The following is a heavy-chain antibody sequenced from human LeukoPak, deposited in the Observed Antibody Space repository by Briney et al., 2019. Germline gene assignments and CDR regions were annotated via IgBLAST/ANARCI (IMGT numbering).Heavy chain of an antibody. V-gene: IGHV4-30-4*01. D-gene: IGHD3-3*01. J-gene: IGHJ3*02. CDR1: GGSISSGDYY. CDR2: IYYSGST. Sequence: SETLSLTCTVSGGSISSGDYYWSWIRQPPGKGLEWIGYIYYSGSTYYNPSLKSRVTISVDTSKNQFSLKLSSVTAADTAVYYCARFSPPRLRFLEWLPDDAFDIWGQGTMVTVSS. CDR3: ARFSPPRLRFLEWLPDDAFDI.